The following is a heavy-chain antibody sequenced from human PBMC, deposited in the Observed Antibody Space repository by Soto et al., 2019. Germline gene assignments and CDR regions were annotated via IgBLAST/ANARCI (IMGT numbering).Heavy chain of an antibody. Sequence: GGSLRLSCAASGFTFSSYAMSWVRQAPGKGLEWVSVISGSGGNTYYADSVKGRFTISRDNSKNTLYLQTNSLRVEDTAVYYCAKPNLYRSSTTCYDYWGQADLLTLSS. CDR2: ISGSGGNT. D-gene: IGHD2-2*01. J-gene: IGHJ4*03. CDR3: AKPNLYRSSTTCYDY. CDR1: GFTFSSYA. V-gene: IGHV3-23*01.